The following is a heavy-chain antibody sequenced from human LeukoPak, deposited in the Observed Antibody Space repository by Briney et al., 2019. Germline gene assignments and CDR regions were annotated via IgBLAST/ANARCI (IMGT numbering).Heavy chain of an antibody. V-gene: IGHV3-30*18. J-gene: IGHJ4*02. CDR2: ISYDGSNK. D-gene: IGHD5-18*01. Sequence: GGSLRLSCAASGFSFSSYGMHWVRQAPGKGLEWVAVISYDGSNKYYADSVKGRFTISRDNSKNTLYLQMNSLRAEDTAVYYCAKDRFPLCGYSYFSPNYFDYWGQGTLVTVSS. CDR3: AKDRFPLCGYSYFSPNYFDY. CDR1: GFSFSSYG.